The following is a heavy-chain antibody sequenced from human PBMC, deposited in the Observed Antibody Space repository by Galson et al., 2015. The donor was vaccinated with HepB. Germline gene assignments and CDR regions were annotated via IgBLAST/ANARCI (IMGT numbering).Heavy chain of an antibody. CDR3: AYGSDV. Sequence: TLSLTCGVSGGSISSGGYSWSWIRQPPGKGLEWIGYIYPSGSTYSNPSLKCRLTISVDRSKNQFSLHLSSVTPEDTAVYYCAYGSDVWGQGTTVIVSS. J-gene: IGHJ6*02. V-gene: IGHV4-30-2*01. CDR2: IYPSGST. CDR1: GGSISSGGYS.